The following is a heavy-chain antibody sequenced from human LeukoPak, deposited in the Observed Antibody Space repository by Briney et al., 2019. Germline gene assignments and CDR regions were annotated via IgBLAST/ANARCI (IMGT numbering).Heavy chain of an antibody. CDR3: ARPYDSSAYYYL. J-gene: IGHJ5*02. CDR1: GGSISSYY. CDR2: IYYSGST. Sequence: SETLSLTCTVSGGSISSYYWSWIRQPPGKGLEWIGYIYYSGSTYYKPSLKSRVTISIDTSKSQFSLRLSSVTAADTGVYYCARPYDSSAYYYLWGQGTLVTVSS. D-gene: IGHD3-22*01. V-gene: IGHV4-59*08.